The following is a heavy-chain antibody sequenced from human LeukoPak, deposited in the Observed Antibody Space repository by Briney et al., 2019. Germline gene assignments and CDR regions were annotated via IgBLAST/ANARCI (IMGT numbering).Heavy chain of an antibody. CDR2: IYHSGST. Sequence: ETLSLTCTVSGDAITRYYWSWLRQPPGKGLEWIAYIYHSGSTNYNPSLKSRVTMSVDTSKNQFSLALISVTAADTAVYYCASGGGWNDRFNYWGQGTLVTVSS. CDR3: ASGGGWNDRFNY. V-gene: IGHV4-59*01. J-gene: IGHJ4*02. CDR1: GDAITRYY. D-gene: IGHD1-1*01.